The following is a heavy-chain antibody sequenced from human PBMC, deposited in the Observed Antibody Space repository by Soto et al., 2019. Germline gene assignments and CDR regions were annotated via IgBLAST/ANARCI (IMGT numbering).Heavy chain of an antibody. CDR2: IKSKTDGGTT. CDR3: TGLYCSSTSCLYYYYYGMDV. J-gene: IGHJ6*02. CDR1: VFTFSNAW. V-gene: IGHV3-15*01. Sequence: WGSLRLSCSASVFTFSNAWMSWFRQAPGKGLEWVGRIKSKTDGGTTDYAAPVKGRFTISRDDSKNTLYLQMNSLKTEDTAVYYCTGLYCSSTSCLYYYYYGMDVWGQGTTVTVSS. D-gene: IGHD2-2*01.